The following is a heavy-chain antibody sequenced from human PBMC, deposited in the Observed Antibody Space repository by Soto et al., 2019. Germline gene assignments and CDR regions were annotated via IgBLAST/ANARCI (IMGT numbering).Heavy chain of an antibody. CDR3: ARSGGYGDYGVNYYYYYGMDV. J-gene: IGHJ6*02. D-gene: IGHD4-17*01. CDR2: IIPIFGTA. V-gene: IGHV1-69*13. CDR1: GGTFSSYA. Sequence: GASVKVSCKASGGTFSSYAISWVRQAPGQGLEWMGGIIPIFGTANYAQKFQGRVTITADESTSTAYMELSSLRSEDTAVYYCARSGGYGDYGVNYYYYYGMDVWGQGTTVTVSS.